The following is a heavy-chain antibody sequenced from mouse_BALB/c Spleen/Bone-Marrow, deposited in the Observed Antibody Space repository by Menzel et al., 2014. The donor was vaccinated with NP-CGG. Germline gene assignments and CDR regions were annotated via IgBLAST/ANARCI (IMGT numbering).Heavy chain of an antibody. V-gene: IGHV7-3*02. Sequence: EVMLVESGGGLVQPGGSLRLSCATSGFTFTDYYMNWVRQPPGKALEWLAFIRNKAYGYTTEYSASVKGRFTISRDNSQNILYLQMNTLRAEDSATYYCARDMGGLLFDSWGHGTTLSVSS. CDR1: GFTFTDYY. J-gene: IGHJ2*01. CDR2: IRNKAYGYTT. CDR3: ARDMGGLLFDS. D-gene: IGHD1-1*01.